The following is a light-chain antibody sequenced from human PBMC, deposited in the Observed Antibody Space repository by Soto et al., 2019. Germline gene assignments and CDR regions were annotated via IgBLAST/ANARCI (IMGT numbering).Light chain of an antibody. Sequence: DIVMTQSPFTLSVSPGDRATLSCRASQSVNSNLAWYQQKPGQTPKLLIYVASTRATGIPARFSGSGSGTEFTLTISSLQSEDFAVYYCQQYNVWPLTFGGGTKVEFK. CDR1: QSVNSN. CDR3: QQYNVWPLT. V-gene: IGKV3-15*01. CDR2: VAS. J-gene: IGKJ4*01.